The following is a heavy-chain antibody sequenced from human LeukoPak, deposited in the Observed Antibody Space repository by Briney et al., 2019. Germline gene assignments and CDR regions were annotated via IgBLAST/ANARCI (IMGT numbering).Heavy chain of an antibody. Sequence: ASVKVSCKTSGYSFTSYYIHWVRQAPGQGLEWMGMLNPSVGSTTYAQKFQGRVTVTRDTSTSTVYMELSSLTSEDTAFYFCARARTLAAAYYSGMDVWGQGTTVTVSS. CDR1: GYSFTSYY. CDR2: LNPSVGST. D-gene: IGHD6-13*01. CDR3: ARARTLAAAYYSGMDV. V-gene: IGHV1-46*01. J-gene: IGHJ6*02.